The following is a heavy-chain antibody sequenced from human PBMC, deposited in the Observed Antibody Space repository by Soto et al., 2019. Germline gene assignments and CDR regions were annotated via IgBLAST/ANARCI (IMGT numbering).Heavy chain of an antibody. CDR3: VRSGHTFGGVM. CDR1: GASMNNYY. V-gene: IGHV4-59*01. CDR2: MYSSGSS. Sequence: SETLSLTCSVSGASMNNYYGSWVRQPPGRGLEWIGYMYSSGSSNYNSSLKSRVTISVDTSKNQFSLKLCSVTAADTAVYYCVRSGHTFGGVMWGLGTLVTVSS. D-gene: IGHD3-16*01. J-gene: IGHJ4*02.